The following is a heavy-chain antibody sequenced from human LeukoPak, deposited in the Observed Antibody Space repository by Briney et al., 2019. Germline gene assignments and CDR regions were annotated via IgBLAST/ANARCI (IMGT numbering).Heavy chain of an antibody. CDR2: ISRRDDYT. Sequence: PGGSLRLSCAASGFAFSSYAMSWVRQPPGKGLEWVSVISRRDDYTYYAESVKGRFTISRDNSKNTLYLQMNTLRAEDTAVYYCANDYRSGSFHDFWGQGTLVTVSS. J-gene: IGHJ4*02. D-gene: IGHD3-10*01. CDR1: GFAFSSYA. V-gene: IGHV3-23*01. CDR3: ANDYRSGSFHDF.